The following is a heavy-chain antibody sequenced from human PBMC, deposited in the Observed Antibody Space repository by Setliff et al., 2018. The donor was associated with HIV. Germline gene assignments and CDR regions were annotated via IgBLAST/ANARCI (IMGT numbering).Heavy chain of an antibody. CDR1: GGTFSSYA. CDR2: IIPIFGTA. D-gene: IGHD3-9*01. J-gene: IGHJ4*02. V-gene: IGHV1-69*13. CDR3: ARASNFDWVQYYFDY. Sequence: ASVKVSCKAFGGTFSSYAISWVRQAPGQGLEWMGGIIPIFGTANYAQKFQGRVTITADESTSTAYMELSSLRSEDTAVYYCARASNFDWVQYYFDYWGQGTLVTVSS.